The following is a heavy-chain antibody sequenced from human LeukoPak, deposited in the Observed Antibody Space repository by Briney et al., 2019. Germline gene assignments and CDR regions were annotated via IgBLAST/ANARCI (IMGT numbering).Heavy chain of an antibody. V-gene: IGHV4-31*03. Sequence: SQTLSLTCTVSGGSISSGGYYWSWIRQHPGKGLEWIGNIYYSGSTYYNPSLKSRVTISVDTSKNQFSLKLSSVTAADTAVYYCAIAPTEPQLPHSGTEYFQHWGQGTLVTVSS. J-gene: IGHJ1*01. CDR2: IYYSGST. D-gene: IGHD3-10*01. CDR1: GGSISSGGYY. CDR3: AIAPTEPQLPHSGTEYFQH.